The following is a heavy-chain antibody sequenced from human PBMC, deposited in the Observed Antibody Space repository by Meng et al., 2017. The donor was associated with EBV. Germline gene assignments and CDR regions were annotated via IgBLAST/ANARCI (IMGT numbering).Heavy chain of an antibody. J-gene: IGHJ4*02. CDR2: ISAYNGNT. V-gene: IGHV1-18*01. Sequence: QVGLVQSGAEVKNPGASVKVSCKASGYTFTSYGISWVRQAPGQGLEWMGWISAYNGNTNYAQKLQGRVTMTTDTSTSTAYMELRSLRSDDTAVYYCARDGRLYDTPSPFDYWGQGTLVTVSS. CDR3: ARDGRLYDTPSPFDY. D-gene: IGHD3-22*01. CDR1: GYTFTSYG.